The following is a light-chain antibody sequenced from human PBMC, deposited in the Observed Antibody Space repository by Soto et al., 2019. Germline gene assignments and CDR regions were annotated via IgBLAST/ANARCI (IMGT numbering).Light chain of an antibody. Sequence: QSALTQPASVSGSPGQSTTISCTGTSSDVGSYDYVSWYLHHPGKAPKLIIYEVSNRPSGVSNRFSGSKSGNTASLTISGLQAEDEADYYCSSYTSNTTVIFGGGTKLTVL. CDR3: SSYTSNTTVI. CDR2: EVS. J-gene: IGLJ2*01. V-gene: IGLV2-14*01. CDR1: SSDVGSYDY.